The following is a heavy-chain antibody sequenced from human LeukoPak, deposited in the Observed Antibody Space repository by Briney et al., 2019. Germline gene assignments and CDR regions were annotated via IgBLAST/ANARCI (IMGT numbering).Heavy chain of an antibody. J-gene: IGHJ4*02. V-gene: IGHV3-23*01. Sequence: PGGSLRLSCAASGFTFSSYAMSWVRQAPGKGLEWVSAISGSGGSTYYADSVKGRFTISRDNSKNTLYLQMNSLRAEDTAVYYCAKGGAVAGGLGPDDYWGQGTLVTVSS. CDR1: GFTFSSYA. D-gene: IGHD6-19*01. CDR3: AKGGAVAGGLGPDDY. CDR2: ISGSGGST.